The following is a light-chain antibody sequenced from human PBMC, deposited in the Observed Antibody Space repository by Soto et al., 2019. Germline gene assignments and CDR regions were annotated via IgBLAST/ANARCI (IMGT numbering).Light chain of an antibody. J-gene: IGKJ2*01. CDR2: AES. CDR1: QGISTY. V-gene: IGKV1-27*01. Sequence: DIQMTQSPSSLSASVGDRVTITCRASQGISTYLAWYQQKPGKVPKLLIYAESTLQSGVPSRFSGSGSGTDVTLTIRSLQPEDGATYCCQKYNSAPHTVGQGTKLEI. CDR3: QKYNSAPHT.